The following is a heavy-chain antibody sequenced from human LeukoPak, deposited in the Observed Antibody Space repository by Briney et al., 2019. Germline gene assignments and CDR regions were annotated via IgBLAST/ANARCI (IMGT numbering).Heavy chain of an antibody. CDR2: ISSDGTIT. J-gene: IGHJ4*02. Sequence: GGSLRLSCAASGFTLSSYWMHWVRQAPGKGRVCVSRISSDGTITNYADSVKARFTISRDNAKNTLYLQMNSLRVEDTAVYYCARFSPPPTWGQGTLVTVSS. CDR3: ARFSPPPT. CDR1: GFTLSSYW. V-gene: IGHV3-74*01.